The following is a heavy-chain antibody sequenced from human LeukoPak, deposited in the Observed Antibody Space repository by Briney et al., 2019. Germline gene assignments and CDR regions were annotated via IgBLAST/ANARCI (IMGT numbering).Heavy chain of an antibody. D-gene: IGHD6-13*01. V-gene: IGHV3-21*01. CDR2: ISSSSSYI. CDR3: ARDPIAAAGNNWFDP. J-gene: IGHJ5*02. CDR1: GFTFDDYG. Sequence: GGSLRLSCAASGFTFDDYGMNWVRQAPGKGLEWVSSISSSSSYIYYADSVKGRFTISRDNAKNSLYLQMNSLRAEDTAVYYCARDPIAAAGNNWFDPWGQGTLVTVSS.